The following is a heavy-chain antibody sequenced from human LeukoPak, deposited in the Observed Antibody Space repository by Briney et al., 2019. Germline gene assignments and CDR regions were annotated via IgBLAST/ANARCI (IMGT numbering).Heavy chain of an antibody. V-gene: IGHV5-10-1*01. CDR1: GYSFTSYL. Sequence: GESLRISCKGSGYSFTSYLISWVRQMLGKGLEWMGRIDPSDSYTNFSPSFQGHVTISADKSISTAYLQWSSLKASDTAMYYCARERTFGSGSYYNDDYYYGMDVWGKGTTVTVSS. J-gene: IGHJ6*04. CDR2: IDPSDSYT. CDR3: ARERTFGSGSYYNDDYYYGMDV. D-gene: IGHD3-10*01.